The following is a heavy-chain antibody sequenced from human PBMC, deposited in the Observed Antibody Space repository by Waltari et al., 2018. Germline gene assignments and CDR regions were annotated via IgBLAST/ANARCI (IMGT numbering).Heavy chain of an antibody. V-gene: IGHV4-39*01. Sequence: QLQLQESGPRLVKPSETLSLICTVSGGSITGAYYWDWVRQSPGTGLEWIGDVSSGGNTNYNPSLKSRVTISTDTSKNQVSLTLSSVTAADTAVYYCARHRGVHTGYPGLDPWGQGTLVTVSS. CDR1: GGSITGAYY. CDR2: VSSGGNT. CDR3: ARHRGVHTGYPGLDP. D-gene: IGHD3-10*01. J-gene: IGHJ5*02.